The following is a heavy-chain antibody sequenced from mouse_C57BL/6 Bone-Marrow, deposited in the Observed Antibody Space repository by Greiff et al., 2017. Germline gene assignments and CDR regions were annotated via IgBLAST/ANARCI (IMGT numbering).Heavy chain of an antibody. CDR2: ISSGGSYT. CDR1: GFTFSSYG. D-gene: IGHD2-3*01. CDR3: ARQGYWAY. V-gene: IGHV5-6*01. Sequence: EVQLVESGGDLVKPGGSLKLSCAASGFTFSSYGMSWVRQTPDKRLEWVATISSGGSYTYYPDSVKGRFTISRDNAKNTLYLQMSSLKSEDTAMYYCARQGYWAYWGQGTLVTVSA. J-gene: IGHJ3*01.